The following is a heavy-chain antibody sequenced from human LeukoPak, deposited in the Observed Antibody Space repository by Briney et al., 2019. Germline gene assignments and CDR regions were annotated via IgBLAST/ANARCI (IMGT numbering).Heavy chain of an antibody. J-gene: IGHJ5*02. CDR2: MYYSGST. V-gene: IGHV4-30-4*01. D-gene: IGHD3-22*01. CDR3: ARPYYYDSRIDP. CDR1: GGSISSGDYH. Sequence: PSETLSLTCTVSGGSISSGDYHWRWIRQPPGKGLEWIAYMYYSGSTYYNPSLQSRVTMSADTSQNQLSLKLSSVTAADTAVYYCARPYYYDSRIDPWGQGILVAVSS.